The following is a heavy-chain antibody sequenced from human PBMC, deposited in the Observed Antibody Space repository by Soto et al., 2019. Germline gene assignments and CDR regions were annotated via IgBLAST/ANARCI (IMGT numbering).Heavy chain of an antibody. CDR2: ISNSGSTI. J-gene: IGHJ4*02. Sequence: EVQLGESGGGLVQPGGSLRLSCAASGFTFSSYEMNWVRQAPGKGLEWVSYISNSGSTIYYADSVKGRFTISRDNAKNSLYLQMNSLRAEDTAVYYCAREKVGASYFDYWGQGTLVTVSS. CDR1: GFTFSSYE. V-gene: IGHV3-48*03. CDR3: AREKVGASYFDY. D-gene: IGHD1-26*01.